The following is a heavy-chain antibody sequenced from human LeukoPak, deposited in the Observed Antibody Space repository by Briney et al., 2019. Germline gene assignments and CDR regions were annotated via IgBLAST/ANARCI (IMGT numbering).Heavy chain of an antibody. CDR3: AKTGGGSWADY. Sequence: PGGSLRLSCAASGFTFSSYAMSWVRQAPRKGLEWVSSISGGGGSTYYADSVKGRFTISRDNSKNTLYLQMNSLRAEDTAVYYCAKTGGGSWADYWGQGTLVAVSS. CDR1: GFTFSSYA. J-gene: IGHJ4*02. D-gene: IGHD6-13*01. V-gene: IGHV3-23*01. CDR2: ISGGGGST.